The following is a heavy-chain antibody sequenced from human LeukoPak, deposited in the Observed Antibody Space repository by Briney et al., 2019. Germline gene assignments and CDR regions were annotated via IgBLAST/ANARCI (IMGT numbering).Heavy chain of an antibody. J-gene: IGHJ6*02. CDR2: ISSSSSYI. V-gene: IGHV3-21*01. D-gene: IGHD2-15*01. CDR3: ARDPTPRYCSGGSCYTHYGMDV. CDR1: GFTFSSYT. Sequence: SGGSLRLSCAASGFTFSSYTMNWVRQAPGKGLEWVSSISSSSSYIYYADSVKGRLTISRDNAKNSLYLQMNCLRAEDTAVYYCARDPTPRYCSGGSCYTHYGMDVWGQGTTVTVSS.